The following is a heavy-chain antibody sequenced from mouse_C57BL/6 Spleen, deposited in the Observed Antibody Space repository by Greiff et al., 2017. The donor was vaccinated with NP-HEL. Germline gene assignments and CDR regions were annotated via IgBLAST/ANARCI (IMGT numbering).Heavy chain of an antibody. J-gene: IGHJ2*01. D-gene: IGHD2-4*01. Sequence: EVMLVESGGGLVKPGGSLKLSCAASGFTFSSYAMSWVRQTPEKRLEWVATISDGGSYTYYPDNVKGRFTISRDNAKNNLYLQMSHLKSEDTAMYYCARDYDYDVHFDYWGQGTTLTVSS. CDR3: ARDYDYDVHFDY. CDR1: GFTFSSYA. CDR2: ISDGGSYT. V-gene: IGHV5-4*03.